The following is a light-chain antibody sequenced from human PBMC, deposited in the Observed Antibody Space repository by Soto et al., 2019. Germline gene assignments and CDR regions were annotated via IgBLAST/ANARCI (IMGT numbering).Light chain of an antibody. J-gene: IGKJ3*01. Sequence: EIVLTQSPGTLSLSPGEGATLSCRASQTVTVNSLAWYQQTPGQTPRLLIYAASTRATGIPDRFNGSGSGTDFVLTISRLETEYFAMYYCQQYGDSPFTLGPGTKVDI. CDR3: QQYGDSPFT. V-gene: IGKV3-20*01. CDR2: AAS. CDR1: QTVTVNS.